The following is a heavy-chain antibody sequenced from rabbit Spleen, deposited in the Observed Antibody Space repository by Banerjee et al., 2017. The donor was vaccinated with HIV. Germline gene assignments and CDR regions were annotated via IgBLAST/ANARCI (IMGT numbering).Heavy chain of an antibody. CDR1: GFDFSSSYY. V-gene: IGHV1S45*01. Sequence: QEQLVESGGGLVQPEGSLTLTCKAAGFDFSSSYYMCWVRQAPGKGLEWIACIEVGSSDFTYFATWAKGRFTISKTSSTTVTLQVTRLTAADTATYFCARDTASSFSSYGMDLWGPGTLVTVS. CDR2: IEVGSSDFT. J-gene: IGHJ6*01. D-gene: IGHD8-1*01. CDR3: ARDTASSFSSYGMDL.